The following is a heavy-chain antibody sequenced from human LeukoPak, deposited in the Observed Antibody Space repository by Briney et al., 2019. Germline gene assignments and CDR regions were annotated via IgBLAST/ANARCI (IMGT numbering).Heavy chain of an antibody. J-gene: IGHJ4*02. D-gene: IGHD3-10*01. CDR3: ARDRGSGSFYGY. V-gene: IGHV1-2*02. CDR2: IVPNSGGT. Sequence: ASVKVSCKASGYTFTGSNMHWVRQAPGQGLEWMGWIVPNSGGTRYAQKFQGRVTMTRDTSISTAYMELSSLTSDDTAVYYCARDRGSGSFYGYWGQGTLVTVSS. CDR1: GYTFTGSN.